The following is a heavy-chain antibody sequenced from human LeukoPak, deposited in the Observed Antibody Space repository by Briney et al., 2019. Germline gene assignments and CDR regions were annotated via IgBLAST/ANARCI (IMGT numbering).Heavy chain of an antibody. D-gene: IGHD2-2*01. J-gene: IGHJ4*02. CDR3: ARPGVRYCSSTSCYYGY. CDR2: IYYSGST. CDR1: GGSISGYY. V-gene: IGHV4-59*12. Sequence: SETLSLTCTVSGGSISGYYWSWIRQPPGKGLEWIGYIYYSGSTNYNPSLKSRVTISVDTSKNQFSLKLSSVTAADTAVYYCARPGVRYCSSTSCYYGYWGQGTLVTVSS.